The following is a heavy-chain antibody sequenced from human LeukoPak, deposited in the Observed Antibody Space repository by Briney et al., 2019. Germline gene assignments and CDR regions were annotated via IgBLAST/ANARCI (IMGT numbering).Heavy chain of an antibody. CDR1: GGSFSGYY. V-gene: IGHV4-34*01. J-gene: IGHJ4*02. Sequence: SETLSLTCAVYGGSFSGYYWSWIRQPPGKGLEWIGEINHSGSTNYNPSPKSRVTISVDTSKNQFSLKLSSVTAADTAVYYCAREGIVVVPAAIGFDYWGQGTLVTVSS. D-gene: IGHD2-2*01. CDR2: INHSGST. CDR3: AREGIVVVPAAIGFDY.